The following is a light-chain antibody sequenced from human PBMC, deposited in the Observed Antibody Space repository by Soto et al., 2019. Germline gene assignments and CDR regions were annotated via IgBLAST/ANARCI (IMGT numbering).Light chain of an antibody. CDR2: ATS. Sequence: DIQMTQSPTSLSASVGDRVTITCQASQNIRSYLNWYQQIPGKAPNLLIYATSILQTGVPSRFSGSGTGTDFTLTINGLQPEDFATYYCQQGYTTRWTFGQGTKVEIK. CDR3: QQGYTTRWT. CDR1: QNIRSY. J-gene: IGKJ1*01. V-gene: IGKV1-39*01.